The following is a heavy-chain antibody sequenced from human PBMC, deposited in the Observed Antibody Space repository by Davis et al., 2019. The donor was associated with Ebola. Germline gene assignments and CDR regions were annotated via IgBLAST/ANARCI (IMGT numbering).Heavy chain of an antibody. CDR1: AGSISSFY. V-gene: IGHV4-59*01. CDR2: IHSSGST. J-gene: IGHJ4*02. CDR3: ARGSGLVEYYFEY. D-gene: IGHD2-8*02. Sequence: SETLSLTCTLSAGSISSFYWTWIRQPPGKGLEWNGHIHSSGSTNYNASLKSRVMISVDTSKNQFSLKLSSVTAADTAVYYCARGSGLVEYYFEYWGQGTLVTVSS.